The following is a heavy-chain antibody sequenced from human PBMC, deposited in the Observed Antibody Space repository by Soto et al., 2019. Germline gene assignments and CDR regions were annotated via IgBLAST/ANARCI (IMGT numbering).Heavy chain of an antibody. CDR3: AKRVVRGEVYYYFYMDV. V-gene: IGHV3-23*01. J-gene: IGHJ6*03. D-gene: IGHD3-10*01. CDR2: IGGSGGT. CDR1: GFTLSRHA. Sequence: EVQLLESGGGLVQPGGSLRLSCAASGFTLSRHAMSWVRQAPGKGLDWVSTIGGSGGTYYADSVKGRFTISRDNSKNTLFLQMNSLRAEDTAVYYCAKRVVRGEVYYYFYMDVWGKGTTVTVSS.